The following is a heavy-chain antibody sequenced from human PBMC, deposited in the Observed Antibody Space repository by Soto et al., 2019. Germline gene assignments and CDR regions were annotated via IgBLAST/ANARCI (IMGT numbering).Heavy chain of an antibody. CDR1: GFSLSTSGVG. J-gene: IGHJ5*02. V-gene: IGHV2-5*02. D-gene: IGHD3-3*01. CDR3: AHTLVNINQDEVRLSPLNWFDP. Sequence: SGPTLVNPTQTLTLTCTFSGFSLSTSGVGVGWIRQPPGKALEWLALIYWDDDKRYSPSLKSRLTITKDTSKNQVVLTMTNMDPVDTATYYCAHTLVNINQDEVRLSPLNWFDPWGQGTLVTVSS. CDR2: IYWDDDK.